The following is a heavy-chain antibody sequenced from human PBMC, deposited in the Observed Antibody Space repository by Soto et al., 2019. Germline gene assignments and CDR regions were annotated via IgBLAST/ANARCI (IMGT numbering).Heavy chain of an antibody. CDR3: TRAAWFPYLSFY. CDR2: ISSSGSTA. D-gene: IGHD3-10*01. V-gene: IGHV3-48*03. CDR1: GFTFSRFE. J-gene: IGHJ4*02. Sequence: PGGSLRLSCAASGFTFSRFELHWFRQAPGKGLEWISYISSSGSTAYYASSVEGRFTISRDNANNSVYLQMYSLRAEDTALYCCTRAAWFPYLSFYWGQGALVTVSS.